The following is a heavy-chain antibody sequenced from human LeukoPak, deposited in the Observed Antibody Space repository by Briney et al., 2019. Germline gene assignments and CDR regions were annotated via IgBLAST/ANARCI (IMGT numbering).Heavy chain of an antibody. V-gene: IGHV2-70*11. D-gene: IGHD3-10*01. CDR3: ARMYFGDYKDMDV. CDR1: GLSLLTSGVS. Sequence: SGPALVEPTQTLTLTCTFSGLSLLTSGVSVTWIRQPPGRALEWLARIDWDDDKYYNTSLEARLTISKDTSKNQVILTVTDMDPVDSATYYCARMYFGDYKDMDVWGKGTTVTVSS. CDR2: IDWDDDK. J-gene: IGHJ6*03.